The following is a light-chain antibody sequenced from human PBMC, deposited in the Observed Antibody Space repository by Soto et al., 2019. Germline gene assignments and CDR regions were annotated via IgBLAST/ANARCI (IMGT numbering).Light chain of an antibody. J-gene: IGKJ1*01. CDR3: KQRYSSQWT. Sequence: DIQMTQSPSSLSASVGDRVNMTCRASRSISRYLSWYQQKPGKAPNLLIYAASSLQSGVPSRFSGAGSGTDFTLTIGNLPPEDFAIYYCKQRYSSQWTFGQGTKVEI. CDR1: RSISRY. CDR2: AAS. V-gene: IGKV1-39*01.